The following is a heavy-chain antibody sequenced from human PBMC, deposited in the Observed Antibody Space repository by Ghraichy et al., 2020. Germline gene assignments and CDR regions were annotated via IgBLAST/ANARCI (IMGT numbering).Heavy chain of an antibody. Sequence: GGSLRLSCAASGFTFSIYVMSWVRLAPGKGLEWVSTITGGSDSTYYADSLKGRFTISRDNSKNTLYLQLNSLRAEDTALYYCAQGASSAWYLYQYWGQGTLVTVSS. J-gene: IGHJ1*01. D-gene: IGHD6-19*01. CDR2: ITGGSDST. V-gene: IGHV3-23*01. CDR3: AQGASSAWYLYQY. CDR1: GFTFSIYV.